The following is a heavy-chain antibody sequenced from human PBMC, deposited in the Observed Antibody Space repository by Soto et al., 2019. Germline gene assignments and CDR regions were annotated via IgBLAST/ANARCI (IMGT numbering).Heavy chain of an antibody. CDR1: XYTFTDYX. CDR2: MNPNSGET. J-gene: IGHJ5*02. Sequence: QEQLVQSGAEVKKPGASVKVSCXXXXYTFTDYXXXXXXXXXXXXXEXIGWMNPNSGETGYAQKFQGRVTMTRSASLSTAYLELSSLRSEDTAVYYCARVAVAARPRWYNWFDPWGQGTLVTVSS. D-gene: IGHD2-15*01. V-gene: IGHV1-8*01. CDR3: ARVAVAARPRWYNWFDP.